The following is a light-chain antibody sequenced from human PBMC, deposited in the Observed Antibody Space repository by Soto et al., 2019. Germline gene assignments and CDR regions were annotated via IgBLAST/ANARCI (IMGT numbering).Light chain of an antibody. V-gene: IGKV3-11*01. CDR3: QQRGSWPQLT. CDR1: QSVGSS. J-gene: IGKJ4*01. Sequence: EIVLTQSPGTLSLSPGEIATLSCSASQSVGSSLAWFQQKPGQAPRLLIYDASNRATGIPARFSGSGSGTDFTLTISSLEPEDFAVYYCQQRGSWPQLTFGGGTKVDIK. CDR2: DAS.